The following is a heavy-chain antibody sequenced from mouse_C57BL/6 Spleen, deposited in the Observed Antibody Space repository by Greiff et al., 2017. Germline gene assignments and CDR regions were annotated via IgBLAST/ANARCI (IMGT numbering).Heavy chain of an antibody. D-gene: IGHD1-1*01. Sequence: EVMLVESGGGLVQPGGSLTLSCAASGFTFSDAWMDWVRQSPEKGLEWVAEIRNKANNHATYYAESVKGRFTISRADSNSSVYLQMNSLRAEDTGMYYCTRDTTVPCWYVDVWGTGTTVTVSS. CDR2: IRNKANNHAT. V-gene: IGHV6-6*01. J-gene: IGHJ1*03. CDR1: GFTFSDAW. CDR3: TRDTTVPCWYVDV.